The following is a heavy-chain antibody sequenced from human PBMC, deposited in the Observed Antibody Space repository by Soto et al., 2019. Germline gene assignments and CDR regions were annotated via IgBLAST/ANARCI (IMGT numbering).Heavy chain of an antibody. J-gene: IGHJ4*02. V-gene: IGHV3-66*01. CDR3: ARDSTNLLNYDILTGYIYFDY. D-gene: IGHD3-9*01. CDR1: GFTVSSNY. Sequence: HPGGSLRLSCAASGFTVSSNYMSWVRQAPGKGLEWVSVIYSGGSTYYADSVKGRFTISRDNSKNTLYLQMNSLRAEDTAVYYCARDSTNLLNYDILTGYIYFDYWGQGTLVTVSS. CDR2: IYSGGST.